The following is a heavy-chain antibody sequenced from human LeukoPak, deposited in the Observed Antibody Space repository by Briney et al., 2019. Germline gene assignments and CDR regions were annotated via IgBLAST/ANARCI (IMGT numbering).Heavy chain of an antibody. CDR1: GFTFSTYA. CDR3: AKGGHDFNPFYW. V-gene: IGHV3-23*01. CDR2: IKRGGGDP. J-gene: IGHJ4*02. Sequence: PGGSLRLSCAASGFTFSTYAMGWVRQAPGKGLEWVSGIKRGGGDPFYADSVKGRFTISRDNSKNTLFLQLNSLRAEDTAVYYCAKGGHDFNPFYWWGQGTLVTVSS. D-gene: IGHD2-21*02.